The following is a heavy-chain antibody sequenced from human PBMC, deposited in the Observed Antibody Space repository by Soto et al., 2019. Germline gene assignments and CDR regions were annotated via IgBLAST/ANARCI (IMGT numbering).Heavy chain of an antibody. CDR2: IYWDDDK. J-gene: IGHJ6*02. V-gene: IGHV2-5*02. D-gene: IGHD2-21*02. Sequence: QITLKESGPTLVKPTQTLTLTCTFSGLSLSTIGEGVGWIRQPPGKALEWLALIYWDDDKRYSPSLNSRLTITKHTSKNQVVLTMTNMDPVDTATYSCVQSRCGGDCLQSYSSHSYYGLDVWGQGTTVTVSS. CDR3: VQSRCGGDCLQSYSSHSYYGLDV. CDR1: GLSLSTIGEG.